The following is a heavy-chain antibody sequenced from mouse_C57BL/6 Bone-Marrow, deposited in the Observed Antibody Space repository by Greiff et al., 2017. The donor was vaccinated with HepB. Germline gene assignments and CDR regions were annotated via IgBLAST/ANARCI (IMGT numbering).Heavy chain of an antibody. V-gene: IGHV7-3*01. J-gene: IGHJ2*01. CDR3: ARFTSVVASYDFDD. Sequence: EVMLVESGGGLVQPGGSLSLSCAASGFTFTDYYMSWVRQPPGKALEWLGFIRNKANGYTTEYSASVKGRFTISRDNSQSILYLQMNALRAEDSATYYCARFTSVVASYDFDDWGQGTTLTVSS. CDR2: IRNKANGYTT. CDR1: GFTFTDYY. D-gene: IGHD1-1*01.